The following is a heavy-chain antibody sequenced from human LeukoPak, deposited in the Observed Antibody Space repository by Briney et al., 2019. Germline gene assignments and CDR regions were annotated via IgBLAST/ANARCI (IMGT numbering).Heavy chain of an antibody. D-gene: IGHD3-3*01. CDR3: TTIRSPPSVLRFLEWFDY. Sequence: PGGSLRLSCAASGFTFSNAWMNWVRQAPGKGLEWVGRIKSKTDGGTTDYAAPVKGRFTISRDDSKNTLYLQMNSLKTEDTAVYYCTTIRSPPSVLRFLEWFDYWGQGTLVTVSS. CDR1: GFTFSNAW. J-gene: IGHJ4*02. V-gene: IGHV3-15*01. CDR2: IKSKTDGGTT.